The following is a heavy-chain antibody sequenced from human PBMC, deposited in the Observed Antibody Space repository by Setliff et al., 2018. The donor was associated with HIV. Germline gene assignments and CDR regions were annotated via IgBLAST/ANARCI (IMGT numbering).Heavy chain of an antibody. CDR3: ARSPERKGSWYEYNYYYYMDV. J-gene: IGHJ6*03. Sequence: PSETLSLTCTVSGGSISSSSYYWGWIRQPPGKGLEWIGSVYHNGNTYYNPSLKSRVTISIDTSKNRFSLELDSVTAADTAVYYCARSPERKGSWYEYNYYYYMDVWGKGTTVTVSS. V-gene: IGHV4-39*07. CDR1: GGSISSSSYY. D-gene: IGHD6-13*01. CDR2: VYHNGNT.